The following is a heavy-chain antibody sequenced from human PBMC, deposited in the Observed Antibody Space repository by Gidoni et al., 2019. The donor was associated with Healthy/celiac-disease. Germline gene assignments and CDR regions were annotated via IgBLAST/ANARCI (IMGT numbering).Heavy chain of an antibody. D-gene: IGHD1-26*01. Sequence: EVQLVESGGGLVKPGGSLRLSCAASGFTFSNAWMSWVRQAPGKGLEWVGRIKSKTDGGTTDYAAPVKGRFTISRDDSKNTLYLQMNSLKTEDTAVYYCTTAQSGSYYFDYWGQGTLGHRLL. CDR2: IKSKTDGGTT. CDR1: GFTFSNAW. V-gene: IGHV3-15*01. J-gene: IGHJ4*02. CDR3: TTAQSGSYYFDY.